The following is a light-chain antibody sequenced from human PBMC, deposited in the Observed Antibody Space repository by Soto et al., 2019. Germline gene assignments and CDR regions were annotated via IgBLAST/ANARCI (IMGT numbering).Light chain of an antibody. CDR3: LSYTSSNSWV. J-gene: IGLJ3*02. V-gene: IGLV2-14*01. CDR2: EVS. CDR1: SSDVGGSNY. Sequence: QSALTQPASVSGSPGQSITISCTGTSSDVGGSNYVSWYQQHPGKAPKLVIYEVSNRPSGVSNRFSGSKSGNTASLTISGXXXEDEANYYCLSYTSSNSWVFGGGTQLTVL.